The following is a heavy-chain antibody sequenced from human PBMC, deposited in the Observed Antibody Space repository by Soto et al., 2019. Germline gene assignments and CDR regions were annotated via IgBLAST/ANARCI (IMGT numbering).Heavy chain of an antibody. J-gene: IGHJ4*02. D-gene: IGHD3-10*01. CDR2: ISYDGSNK. CDR1: GFTFSSYG. CDR3: AKDRSSVITMVRGVIISYFDY. V-gene: IGHV3-30*18. Sequence: GGSLRLSCAASGFTFSSYGMHWVRQAPGKGLEWVAVISYDGSNKYYADSVKGRFTISRDNSKNTLYLQMSSLRAEDTAVYYCAKDRSSVITMVRGVIISYFDYWGQGTLVTVSS.